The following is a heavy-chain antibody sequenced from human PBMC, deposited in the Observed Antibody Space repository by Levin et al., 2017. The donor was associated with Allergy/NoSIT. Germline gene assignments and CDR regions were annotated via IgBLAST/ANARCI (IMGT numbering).Heavy chain of an antibody. J-gene: IGHJ4*02. V-gene: IGHV4-39*01. CDR2: IYYSGST. CDR1: GGSISSSSYY. D-gene: IGHD3-10*02. Sequence: QSQTLSLTCTVSGGSISSSSYYWGWIRQPPGKGLEWIGSIYYSGSTYYNPSLKSRVTISVDTSKNQFSLKLSSVTAADTAVYYCARRAPRDVEIFDYWGQGTLVTVSS. CDR3: ARRAPRDVEIFDY.